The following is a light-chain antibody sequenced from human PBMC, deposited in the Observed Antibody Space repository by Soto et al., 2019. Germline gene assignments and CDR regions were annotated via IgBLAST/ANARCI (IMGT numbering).Light chain of an antibody. CDR2: GAS. Sequence: EIVMTQSPATLSVSPGEGVTLSCRASQGVGSNFAWYQQKPGQSPRLLIYGASTRATGVPARFSGSGSGTEFTITISGLQYEDFAVYYCQQYTKWWTFGQGTKVEIK. J-gene: IGKJ1*01. V-gene: IGKV3-15*01. CDR1: QGVGSN. CDR3: QQYTKWWT.